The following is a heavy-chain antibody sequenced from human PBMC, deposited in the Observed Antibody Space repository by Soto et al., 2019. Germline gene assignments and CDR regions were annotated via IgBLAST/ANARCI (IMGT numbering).Heavy chain of an antibody. V-gene: IGHV3-23*01. CDR2: ISGSGGST. D-gene: IGHD3-10*01. J-gene: IGHJ4*02. Sequence: PGGSLRLSCAASGFTFSSYAMSWVRQAPGKGLEWVSAISGSGGSTYYADSVKGRFTISRDNSKNTLYLQMNSLRAEDTAVYYCAEEVYYYGSGSYYSHFDYWGQGTLVTVSS. CDR1: GFTFSSYA. CDR3: AEEVYYYGSGSYYSHFDY.